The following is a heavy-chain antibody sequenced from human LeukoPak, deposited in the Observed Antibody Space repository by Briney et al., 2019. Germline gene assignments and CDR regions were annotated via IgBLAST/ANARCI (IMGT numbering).Heavy chain of an antibody. CDR1: GDSVSSNTGA. CDR3: ARQYSNDYYYYGLDV. J-gene: IGHJ6*02. D-gene: IGHD6-13*01. CDR2: TYYRSRLHN. V-gene: IGHV6-1*01. Sequence: SQTLSLTCAISGDSVSSNTGAWNWIRQSPSRGLEWLGRTYYRSRLHNDYAVSVKSRITINPDTSKNQFSLQLNSVTPEDTAVYYCARQYSNDYYYYGLDVWGQGTTVTVSS.